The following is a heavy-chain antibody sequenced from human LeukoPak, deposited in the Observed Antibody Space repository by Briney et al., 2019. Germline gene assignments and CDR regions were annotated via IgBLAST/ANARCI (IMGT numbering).Heavy chain of an antibody. CDR3: AREEAGGYYGMDV. V-gene: IGHV3-30*04. CDR1: GFTFSFYP. Sequence: GGSLRLSCAASGFTFSFYPMHWVRQAPGKGLEWGAVISYDGNNKDYADSVRGRFTISRDNSKNTLYLQMNSLRAEDTAVYYCAREEAGGYYGMDVWGQGTTVTVSS. CDR2: ISYDGNNK. J-gene: IGHJ6*02. D-gene: IGHD3-16*01.